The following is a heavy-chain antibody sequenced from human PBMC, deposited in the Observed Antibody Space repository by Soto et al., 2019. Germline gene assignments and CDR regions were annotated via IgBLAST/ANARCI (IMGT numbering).Heavy chain of an antibody. CDR3: AKRRGAGGHSDY. D-gene: IGHD2-15*01. J-gene: IGHJ4*02. V-gene: IGHV3-23*01. CDR1: GFTFSSYA. Sequence: DVQLLESGGGLVQPEGTLTLSCAASGFTFSSYAMGWVRQGPGKGLEWVAVVSIGGSTHYADSVRGRFTISRDNSKNTLSLQMNSLTAEDTAVYFCAKRRGAGGHSDYWGQGAVVTVSS. CDR2: VSIGGST.